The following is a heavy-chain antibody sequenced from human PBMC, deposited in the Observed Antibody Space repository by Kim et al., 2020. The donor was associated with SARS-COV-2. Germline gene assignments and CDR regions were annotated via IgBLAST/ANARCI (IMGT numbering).Heavy chain of an antibody. CDR2: IYPGDSDT. V-gene: IGHV5-51*01. D-gene: IGHD3-10*01. Sequence: GESLKISCKGSGYSFTSYWIGWVRQMPGKGLEWMGIIYPGDSDTRYSPSFQGQVTISADKSISTAYLQWSSLKASDTAMYYCARQVAEYYGSGSYGDVWGQGTTVTVSS. CDR1: GYSFTSYW. J-gene: IGHJ6*02. CDR3: ARQVAEYYGSGSYGDV.